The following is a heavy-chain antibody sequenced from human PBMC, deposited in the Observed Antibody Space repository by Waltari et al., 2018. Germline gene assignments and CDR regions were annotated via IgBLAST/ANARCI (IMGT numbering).Heavy chain of an antibody. V-gene: IGHV3-53*01. J-gene: IGHJ4*02. CDR2: IYSGGST. CDR1: GFTVSSNY. CDR3: ARLDRSGLFDY. Sequence: EVQLVESGGGLIQPGGSLRLSCAASGFTVSSNYLSWVRQAPGKGREWVSVIYSGGSTYYADSVKGRFTISRDNSKNTLYLQMNSLRAEDTAVYYCARLDRSGLFDYWGQGTLVTVSS. D-gene: IGHD3-22*01.